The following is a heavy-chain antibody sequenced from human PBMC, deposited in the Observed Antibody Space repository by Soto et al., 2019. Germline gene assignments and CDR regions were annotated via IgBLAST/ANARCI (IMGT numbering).Heavy chain of an antibody. CDR2: IKQDGSEK. V-gene: IGHV3-7*04. CDR1: GFTFSNYW. CDR3: ARDLGGWYLDLDS. Sequence: GWSLRLSCAASGFTFSNYWMNWVRQAPGKGLEWVANIKQDGSEKYYVDSVKGRFTISRDNAKNSLYLQMNSLRAEDTAVYYCARDLGGWYLDLDSWGQGTLVTVSS. J-gene: IGHJ4*02. D-gene: IGHD6-19*01.